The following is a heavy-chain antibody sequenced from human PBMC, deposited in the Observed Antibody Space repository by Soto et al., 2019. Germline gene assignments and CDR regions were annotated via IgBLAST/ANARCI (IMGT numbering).Heavy chain of an antibody. D-gene: IGHD4-17*01. J-gene: IGHJ5*02. Sequence: EVQLVESGGGLVKPGGSLRLSCAASGFTFSSYSMNWVRQAPGKGLEWVSSISSSSSYIYYADSVKGRLTISRDNAKNSLYLEMNSLRAEDTAVYYCARDRAHGGFNYGGYNWFDPWGQGTLVTVSS. V-gene: IGHV3-21*01. CDR2: ISSSSSYI. CDR3: ARDRAHGGFNYGGYNWFDP. CDR1: GFTFSSYS.